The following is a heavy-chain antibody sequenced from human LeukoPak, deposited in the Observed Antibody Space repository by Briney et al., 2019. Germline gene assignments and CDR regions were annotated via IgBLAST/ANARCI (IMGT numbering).Heavy chain of an antibody. Sequence: GGSLRLSCAASGFTFSSYGMHWVRQAPGKGLEWVAVISYDGSNKYYADSVKGRFTISRDNSKNTLYLQMNSLRAEDTAVYYCAKGRNGSGWYLPGDYWGQGTLVTVSS. D-gene: IGHD6-19*01. J-gene: IGHJ4*02. V-gene: IGHV3-30*18. CDR1: GFTFSSYG. CDR3: AKGRNGSGWYLPGDY. CDR2: ISYDGSNK.